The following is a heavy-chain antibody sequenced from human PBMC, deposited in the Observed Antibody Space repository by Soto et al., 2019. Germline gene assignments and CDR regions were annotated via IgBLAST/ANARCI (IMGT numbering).Heavy chain of an antibody. CDR3: ARHTSRGIFGVVDAFDI. Sequence: GESLKISCKGSGYSFTSYWIGWVRQMPGKGLEWMGIIYPGDSDTRYSPSFQGQVTISADKSISTAYLQWSSLKASDTAMYYCARHTSRGIFGVVDAFDIWGQGTMVTVSS. CDR2: IYPGDSDT. V-gene: IGHV5-51*01. J-gene: IGHJ3*02. CDR1: GYSFTSYW. D-gene: IGHD3-3*01.